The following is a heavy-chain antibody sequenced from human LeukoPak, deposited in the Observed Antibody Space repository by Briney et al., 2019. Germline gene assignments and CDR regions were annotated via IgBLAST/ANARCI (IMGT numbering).Heavy chain of an antibody. Sequence: SVKVSCTASGGTFSSYAISWVRQAPGQGLEWMGGIIPIFGTANYAQKFQGRVTITADESTSTAYMELSSLRSEDTAVYYCAREGYYDSSGYKYYFDYWGQGTLVTVSS. V-gene: IGHV1-69*13. CDR1: GGTFSSYA. CDR3: AREGYYDSSGYKYYFDY. D-gene: IGHD3-22*01. CDR2: IIPIFGTA. J-gene: IGHJ4*02.